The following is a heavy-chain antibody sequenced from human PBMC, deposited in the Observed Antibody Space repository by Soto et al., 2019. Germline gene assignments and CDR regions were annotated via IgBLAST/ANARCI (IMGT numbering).Heavy chain of an antibody. D-gene: IGHD4-4*01. V-gene: IGHV4-34*01. Sequence: PSETLSLTCAVYGGSFSGYYWSWIRQPPGKGLEWIGEINHSGSTNYNPSLKSRVTISVDTPKNQFSLKLSSVTAADTAVYYCARSTVTTLDWFDPWGQGTLVTVSS. CDR3: ARSTVTTLDWFDP. J-gene: IGHJ5*02. CDR1: GGSFSGYY. CDR2: INHSGST.